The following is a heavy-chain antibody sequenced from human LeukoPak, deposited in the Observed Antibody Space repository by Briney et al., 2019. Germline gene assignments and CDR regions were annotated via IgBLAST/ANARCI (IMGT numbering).Heavy chain of an antibody. Sequence: GGSLRLSCAVSGITLSNYGMSWVRQAPGKGLEWVAGISGSGGGTNYADSVKGRFTISRGNARNTLYLQMNSLRVEDTAAYFCAKRGVVIRVILVGFHKEAYYFDSWGQGALVTVSS. J-gene: IGHJ4*02. CDR2: ISGSGGGT. CDR1: GITLSNYG. D-gene: IGHD3-22*01. CDR3: AKRGVVIRVILVGFHKEAYYFDS. V-gene: IGHV3-23*01.